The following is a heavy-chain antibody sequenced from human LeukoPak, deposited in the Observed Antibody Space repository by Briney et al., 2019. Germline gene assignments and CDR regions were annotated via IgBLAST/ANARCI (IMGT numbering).Heavy chain of an antibody. CDR3: ARDPYYDFWSGYYLDYYYGMDV. D-gene: IGHD3-3*01. J-gene: IGHJ6*02. V-gene: IGHV3-21*01. CDR1: GFTFSSYS. CDR2: ISSSSSYI. Sequence: GGSLRLSCAASGFTFSSYSMNWVRQAPGKGLEWVSSISSSSSYIYYADSVKGRFTISGDNAKNSLYLQMNSLRAEDTAVCYCARDPYYDFWSGYYLDYYYGMDVWGQGTTVTVSS.